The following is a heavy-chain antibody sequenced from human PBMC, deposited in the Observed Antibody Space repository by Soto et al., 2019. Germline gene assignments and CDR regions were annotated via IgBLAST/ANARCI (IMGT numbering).Heavy chain of an antibody. CDR1: GFTFSDYY. Sequence: PGGSLRLSCAASGFTFSDYYMSWIRQAPGKGLEWVSYISSSGSTIYYADSMKGRFTISRDNAKNSLYLQMNSLRAEDTAVYYCARASWRSYYDFWSAPYYYYGMDVWGQGTTVTVSS. CDR2: ISSSGSTI. V-gene: IGHV3-11*01. J-gene: IGHJ6*02. D-gene: IGHD3-3*01. CDR3: ARASWRSYYDFWSAPYYYYGMDV.